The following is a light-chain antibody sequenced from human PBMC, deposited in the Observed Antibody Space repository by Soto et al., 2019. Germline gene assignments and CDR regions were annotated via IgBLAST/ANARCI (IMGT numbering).Light chain of an antibody. V-gene: IGKV3-15*01. Sequence: EIVMTQSPATLSVSPGERATLSCSASQSVSSNLAWYQQKPGQAPRLLIYGASTRATGIPASFSGSGSGTEFTLTISSLQSEDFAVYYCQQYNNWPLYTFGQGTKLEIK. CDR2: GAS. CDR3: QQYNNWPLYT. CDR1: QSVSSN. J-gene: IGKJ2*01.